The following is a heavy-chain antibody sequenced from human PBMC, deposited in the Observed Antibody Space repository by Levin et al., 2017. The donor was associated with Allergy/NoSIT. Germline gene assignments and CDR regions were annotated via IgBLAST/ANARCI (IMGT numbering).Heavy chain of an antibody. V-gene: IGHV4-34*01. CDR1: GGSFSGYY. CDR2: INHSGST. Sequence: SETLSLTCAVYGGSFSGYYWSWIRQPPGKGLEWIGEINHSGSTNYNPSLKSRVTISVDTSKNQFSLKLSSVTAADTAVYYCARGDYDSSGYYGNWGQGTLVTVSS. D-gene: IGHD3-22*01. CDR3: ARGDYDSSGYYGN. J-gene: IGHJ4*02.